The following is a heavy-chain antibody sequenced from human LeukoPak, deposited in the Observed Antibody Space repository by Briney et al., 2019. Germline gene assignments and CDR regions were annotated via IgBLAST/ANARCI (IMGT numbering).Heavy chain of an antibody. D-gene: IGHD4-17*01. CDR2: IWYDGSNK. J-gene: IGHJ4*02. CDR1: GFTFSSYG. V-gene: IGHV3-33*01. CDR3: AAYGDYDDY. Sequence: GGSLRLSCAASGFTFSSYGMHWVRQAPGKGLEWVAVIWYDGSNKYYADSVKGRFTISRDNSKNTLDLQMNSLRAEDTAVYYCAAYGDYDDYWGQGTLVTVSS.